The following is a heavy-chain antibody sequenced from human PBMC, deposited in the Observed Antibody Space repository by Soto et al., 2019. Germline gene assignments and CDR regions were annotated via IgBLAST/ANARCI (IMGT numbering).Heavy chain of an antibody. V-gene: IGHV4-30-4*08. Sequence: PSETLSLTCTVSGGSISSGDYYWSWIRQPPGKGLEWIGYIYYTGTTYYNPSLKSRVTMSVDTSKNQFSLRLSSVTAVDTAIYYCTITRGDPQLHGLDYWAQGTLVTVSS. CDR3: TITRGDPQLHGLDY. CDR1: GGSISSGDYY. D-gene: IGHD3-10*01. CDR2: IYYTGTT. J-gene: IGHJ4*02.